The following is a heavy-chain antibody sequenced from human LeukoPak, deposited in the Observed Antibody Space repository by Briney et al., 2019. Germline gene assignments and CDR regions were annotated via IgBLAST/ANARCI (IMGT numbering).Heavy chain of an antibody. CDR3: ARDGFGGYDFWSGYREYNWFDP. CDR2: ISYDGSNK. D-gene: IGHD3-3*01. J-gene: IGHJ5*02. V-gene: IGHV3-30-3*01. Sequence: GGSLRLSCAASGFTFSSYAMHWVRQAPGKGLEWVAVISYDGSNKCYADSVKGRFTISGDNSKNTLYLQMNSLRAEDTAVYYCARDGFGGYDFWSGYREYNWFDPWGQGTLVTVSS. CDR1: GFTFSSYA.